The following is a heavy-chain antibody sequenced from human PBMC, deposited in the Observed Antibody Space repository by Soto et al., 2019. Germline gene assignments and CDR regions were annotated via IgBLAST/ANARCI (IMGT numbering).Heavy chain of an antibody. Sequence: PGGSLRLSCAASGFTFSSYAMYWVRQAPGKGLEWVSTISNSGDIYYADSVKGRFTISRDNSMNTLYLQMKTLRAEDTAVYYCAKVSSSWYAGFFDLWGQGTLVTVSS. CDR2: ISNSGDI. CDR3: AKVSSSWYAGFFDL. CDR1: GFTFSSYA. V-gene: IGHV3-23*01. J-gene: IGHJ4*02. D-gene: IGHD6-13*01.